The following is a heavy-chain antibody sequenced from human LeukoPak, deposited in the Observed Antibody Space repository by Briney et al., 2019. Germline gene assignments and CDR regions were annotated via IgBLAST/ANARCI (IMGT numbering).Heavy chain of an antibody. CDR3: ARGGVLKSVDY. CDR1: GGFISGHY. J-gene: IGHJ4*02. Sequence: PSETLSLTCTVSGGFISGHYWTWIRQPPGKGLEWIGYIYNSGSTKYSPSLKSRVTISVDASKNQFSLKLSSVTAADTAVYYCARGGVLKSVDYWGQGTLVAVSS. V-gene: IGHV4-59*11. CDR2: IYNSGST. D-gene: IGHD3-16*01.